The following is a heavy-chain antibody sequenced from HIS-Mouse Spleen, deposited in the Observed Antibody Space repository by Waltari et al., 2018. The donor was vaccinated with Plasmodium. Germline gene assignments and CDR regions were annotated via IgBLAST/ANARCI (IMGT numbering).Heavy chain of an antibody. CDR3: ARVLGYKAAAGTFVEYFQH. Sequence: EVQLVESGGGLIQPGGSPSVSCAASGFTVSSHYLSWGRQAPGKGLEWFSVIYSGGSTYYADSVKGRFTISRDNSKNTLYLQMNSLRAEDTAVYYCARVLGYKAAAGTFVEYFQHWARAPWSPSPQ. D-gene: IGHD6-13*01. V-gene: IGHV3-53*01. J-gene: IGHJ1*01. CDR2: IYSGGST. CDR1: GFTVSSHY.